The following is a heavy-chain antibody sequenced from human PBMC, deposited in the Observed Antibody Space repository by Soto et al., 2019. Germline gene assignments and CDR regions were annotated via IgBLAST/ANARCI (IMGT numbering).Heavy chain of an antibody. Sequence: EVVLVESGGGLVQPGGSLKLSCAASGFRFTGSAIHWVRQAPGKGLEWVGLIRNRPNSYATAYAESLKGRVTISRDDLRKTSYLQVKSLKSEDTAVYFCTRACSGGSCYSTSDFDYWGQGTLVTVSS. CDR2: IRNRPNSYAT. CDR1: GFRFTGSA. J-gene: IGHJ4*02. D-gene: IGHD2-15*01. CDR3: TRACSGGSCYSTSDFDY. V-gene: IGHV3-73*02.